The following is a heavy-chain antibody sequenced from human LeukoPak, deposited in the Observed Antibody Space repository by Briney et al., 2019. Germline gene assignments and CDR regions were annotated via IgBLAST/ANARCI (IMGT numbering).Heavy chain of an antibody. CDR2: IKQDQSEK. D-gene: IGHD2-2*01. CDR1: GFTFTNYW. CDR3: ARSVEEGYCSETSCYAGY. J-gene: IGHJ4*02. V-gene: IGHV3-7*03. Sequence: GGSLTLSCLASGFTFTNYWMTWVRQAPGKGLEWVANIKQDQSEKWYVASVKGRFTVSRDNAKNSMYLQMNSLRAEDTAIYYCARSVEEGYCSETSCYAGYWGRGTLVTVSS.